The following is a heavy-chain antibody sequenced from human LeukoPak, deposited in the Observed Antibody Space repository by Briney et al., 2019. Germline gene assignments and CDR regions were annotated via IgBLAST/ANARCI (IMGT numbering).Heavy chain of an antibody. J-gene: IGHJ3*02. CDR1: GGSVSSGSYY. Sequence: SETLSLTCTVSGGSVSSGSYYWSWIRQPPGKGLEWIGYIYYSGSTNYNPSLKSRVTISVDKSKNQFSLKLSSVTAADTAVYYCAREGWEGVRWLQRKNDAFDIWGQGTMVTVSS. CDR3: AREGWEGVRWLQRKNDAFDI. D-gene: IGHD5-24*01. V-gene: IGHV4-61*01. CDR2: IYYSGST.